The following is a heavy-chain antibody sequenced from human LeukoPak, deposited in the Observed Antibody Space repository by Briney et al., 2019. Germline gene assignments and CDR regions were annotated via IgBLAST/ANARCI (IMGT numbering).Heavy chain of an antibody. CDR1: GGSISSGGYS. V-gene: IGHV4-30-2*01. Sequence: PSETLSLTCAVSGGSISSGGYSWSWIRQPPGKGLEWIGYIYHSGSTYYNPSLKSRVTISVDRSKNQFSLKLSSVTAADTAVYFCGSDLYGSGSQDYWGQGTLVTGSS. D-gene: IGHD3-10*01. J-gene: IGHJ4*02. CDR2: IYHSGST. CDR3: GSDLYGSGSQDY.